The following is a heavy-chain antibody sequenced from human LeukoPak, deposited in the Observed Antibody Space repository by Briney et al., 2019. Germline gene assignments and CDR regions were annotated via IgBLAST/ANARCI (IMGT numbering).Heavy chain of an antibody. D-gene: IGHD3-9*01. J-gene: IGHJ4*02. CDR2: ISTRGGTI. CDR1: GFIFSSFE. V-gene: IGHV3-48*03. Sequence: PGGPLRLSCVVSGFIFSSFEMNWVCQAPGKGLEWVSYISTRGGTIYYADSVKGRFTISRDNAKNSLYLQMNSLRAEDTAVYYCAGTDYDILTGYGIDYWGQGNGHRVSS. CDR3: AGTDYDILTGYGIDY.